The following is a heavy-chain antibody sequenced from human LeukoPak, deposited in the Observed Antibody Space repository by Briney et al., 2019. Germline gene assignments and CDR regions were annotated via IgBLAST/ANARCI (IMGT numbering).Heavy chain of an antibody. D-gene: IGHD3-3*01. J-gene: IGHJ4*02. CDR2: ISSSGSTI. V-gene: IGHV3-48*03. Sequence: GGSLTLSCAASGFTFSSYEMNWVRQAPGKGLEWVSYISSSGSTIYYADSVKGRFTISRDNAKNSLYLQMNSLRAEDKAVYYCARSIWSGYKFDYWGQGTLVTVSS. CDR1: GFTFSSYE. CDR3: ARSIWSGYKFDY.